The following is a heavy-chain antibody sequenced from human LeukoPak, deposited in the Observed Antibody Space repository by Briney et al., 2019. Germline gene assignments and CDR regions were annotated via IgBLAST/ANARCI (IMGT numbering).Heavy chain of an antibody. CDR2: ISAYNGNT. CDR1: GYTFTSYG. CDR3: ARGYSSAAGRARTFDY. V-gene: IGHV1-18*01. Sequence: ASVKVSCKASGYTFTSYGISWVRQAPGQGLEWMGWISAYNGNTNYAQKLQGRVTMTTDTSTSTVYMELSSLRSEDTAVYYCARGYSSAAGRARTFDYWGQGTLVTVSS. D-gene: IGHD6-13*01. J-gene: IGHJ4*02.